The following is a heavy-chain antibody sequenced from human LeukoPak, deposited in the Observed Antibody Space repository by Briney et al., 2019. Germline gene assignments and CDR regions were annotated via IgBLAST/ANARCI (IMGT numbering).Heavy chain of an antibody. CDR2: IYCSGST. CDR3: ARHSYDYVWGSYRSTFDY. J-gene: IGHJ4*02. V-gene: IGHV4-59*08. Sequence: PSETLSLTCTVSGGSISSYYWSWIRQPPGKGLEWIGYIYCSGSTNYNPSLKSRVTISVDTSKNQFSLKLSSVTAADTAVYYCARHSYDYVWGSYRSTFDYWGQGTLVTVSS. D-gene: IGHD3-16*02. CDR1: GGSISSYY.